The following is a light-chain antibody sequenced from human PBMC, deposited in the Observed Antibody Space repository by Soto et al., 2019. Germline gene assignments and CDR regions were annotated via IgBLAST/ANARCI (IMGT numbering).Light chain of an antibody. J-gene: IGLJ2*01. V-gene: IGLV7-43*01. CDR1: TGAVTSGYY. CDR2: STS. CDR3: LLYYGGAYVV. Sequence: QSVVTQEPSLTVSPGGTVTLTCASSTGAVTSGYYPTWFQQNPGQAPRALIYSTSNQHSWTPARFSGSLLGGKAALTLSGVQPEDEAEYYCLLYYGGAYVVFGGGTKLTVL.